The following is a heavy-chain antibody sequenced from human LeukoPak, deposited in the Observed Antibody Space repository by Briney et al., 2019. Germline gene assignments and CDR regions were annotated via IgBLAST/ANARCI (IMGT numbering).Heavy chain of an antibody. V-gene: IGHV3-73*01. CDR2: IRRKADRYAP. J-gene: IGHJ6*04. CDR1: GFTFNVFA. D-gene: IGHD6-6*01. Sequence: GGSLRLSCAASGFTFNVFAMHWVRQASGKGLEWVGRIRRKADRYAPAHAESGKGRLSISRDDSKNTAYLQMNSLKSEDTPVYYCTRRGIAARDYYYYSMAVWGEGTTVTVSS. CDR3: TRRGIAARDYYYYSMAV.